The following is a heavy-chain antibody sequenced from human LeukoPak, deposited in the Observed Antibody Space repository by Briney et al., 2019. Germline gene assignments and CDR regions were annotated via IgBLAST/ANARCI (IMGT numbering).Heavy chain of an antibody. D-gene: IGHD6-13*01. CDR1: GFPFSNYA. Sequence: GGSLRLSCAASGFPFSNYAMSWLRQAPGKGLEGFSGISGRGDNTYYADSVKGRFTISRDNSKNTLCLQMNSLRAEDTAVYYCARWPRPPGSSWSSFDYWGQGTLVTVSS. J-gene: IGHJ4*02. CDR2: ISGRGDNT. V-gene: IGHV3-23*01. CDR3: ARWPRPPGSSWSSFDY.